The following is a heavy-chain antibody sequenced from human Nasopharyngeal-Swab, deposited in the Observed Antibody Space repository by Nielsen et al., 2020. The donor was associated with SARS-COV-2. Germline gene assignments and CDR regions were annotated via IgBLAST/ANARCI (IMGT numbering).Heavy chain of an antibody. V-gene: IGHV4-34*01. Sequence: SGTLSLTCAVYGGSFSGYYWSWIRQPPGKGLEWIGEINHSGSTNYNPSLKRRVTISVDTSKNQFSLKLSTVTAADTAVYYCARGPRTIFGVVIIGFDPWGQGTLVTVSS. D-gene: IGHD3-3*01. CDR3: ARGPRTIFGVVIIGFDP. CDR1: GGSFSGYY. J-gene: IGHJ5*02. CDR2: INHSGST.